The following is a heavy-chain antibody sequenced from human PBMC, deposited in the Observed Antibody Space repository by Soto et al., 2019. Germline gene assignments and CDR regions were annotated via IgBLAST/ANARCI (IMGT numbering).Heavy chain of an antibody. Sequence: PGPSVKVSCKASGGTFSSYAISWVRQAPGQGLEWMGGIIPIFGTANYAQKFQGRVTITADKSTSTAYMELSSLRSEDTAVYYCARDKGDYYDSSGYYYLDYYYYYGMDVWGQGTTVTVSS. CDR3: ARDKGDYYDSSGYYYLDYYYYYGMDV. D-gene: IGHD3-22*01. J-gene: IGHJ6*02. CDR2: IIPIFGTA. CDR1: GGTFSSYA. V-gene: IGHV1-69*06.